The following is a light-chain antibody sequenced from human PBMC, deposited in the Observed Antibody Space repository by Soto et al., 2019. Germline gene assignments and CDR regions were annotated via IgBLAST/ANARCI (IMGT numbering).Light chain of an antibody. V-gene: IGKV1-39*01. CDR3: QQSYSTPIT. Sequence: DIQMTQSPSPLSASVGDRVTITCRASQSISRDLNWYQQKPGKAPKLLIYAASSLQSGVPSRFSGSGSGTDFTLTISSLQPEDFATYYCQQSYSTPITFGQGTRLENK. CDR1: QSISRD. J-gene: IGKJ5*01. CDR2: AAS.